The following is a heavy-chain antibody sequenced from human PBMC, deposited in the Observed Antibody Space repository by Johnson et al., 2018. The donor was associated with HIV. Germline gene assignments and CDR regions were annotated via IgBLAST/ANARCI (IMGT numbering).Heavy chain of an antibody. CDR3: ATVWRNEGRHAFDV. CDR1: GFTFDDYG. V-gene: IGHV3-48*04. J-gene: IGHJ3*01. D-gene: IGHD1-1*01. Sequence: EQLVESGGGVVRPGGSLRLSCAASGFTFDDYGLSWVRQAPGKGLEWISYISSSGTTIYYADSVKGRFTISRDNAKNSLYLQMNSLRAEDTAVYFCATVWRNEGRHAFDVWGQGTMVTVSS. CDR2: ISSSGTTI.